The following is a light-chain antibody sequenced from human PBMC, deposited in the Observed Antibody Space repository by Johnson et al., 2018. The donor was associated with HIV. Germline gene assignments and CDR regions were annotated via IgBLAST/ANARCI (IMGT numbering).Light chain of an antibody. CDR3: GTWDSSLYAYV. CDR1: SSNIGNNY. J-gene: IGLJ1*01. V-gene: IGLV1-51*01. CDR2: DNN. Sequence: QSVLTQPPSVSAAPGQKVTISCSGSSSNIGNNYVSWYQQLPATAPKLLIYDNNKRPSGIPDRFSGSKSGTSATLGITGLQTGDEADYYCGTWDSSLYAYVFGTGTKVTAL.